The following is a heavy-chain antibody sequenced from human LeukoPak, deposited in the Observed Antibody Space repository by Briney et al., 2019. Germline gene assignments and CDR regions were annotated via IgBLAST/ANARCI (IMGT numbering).Heavy chain of an antibody. CDR2: IYYSGST. D-gene: IGHD6-19*01. CDR1: GGSISSSSYY. J-gene: IGHJ4*02. CDR3: ARNQWLVLGFDY. Sequence: PSETLSLTCTVSGGSISSSSYYWGWIRQPPGKGLEWIGSIYYSGSTYYNPSLKSRVTISVDTSKNQFSLKLSSVTAADTAVYYCARNQWLVLGFDYWGQGTLVTVSS. V-gene: IGHV4-39*07.